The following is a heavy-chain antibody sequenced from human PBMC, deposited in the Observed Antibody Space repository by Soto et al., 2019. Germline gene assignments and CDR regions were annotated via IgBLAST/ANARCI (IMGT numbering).Heavy chain of an antibody. CDR2: IYPYDSNT. CDR3: TRDLDYNGNSEYFII. V-gene: IGHV5-51*01. Sequence: PGESLKISCKDSGYSFTSYWIAWVRQTPGKGLEWMGIIYPYDSNTRYSPSFQGQVTISADKSVSTAYLQWSSLKASDTAMYFCTRDLDYNGNSEYFIIWGQGTMVTVSS. J-gene: IGHJ3*02. CDR1: GYSFTSYW. D-gene: IGHD3-9*01.